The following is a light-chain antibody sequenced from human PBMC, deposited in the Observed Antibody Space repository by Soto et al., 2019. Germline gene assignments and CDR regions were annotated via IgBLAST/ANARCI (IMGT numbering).Light chain of an antibody. CDR1: NIGSKR. CDR3: QVWDSGSDHYV. J-gene: IGLJ1*01. V-gene: IGLV3-21*02. Sequence: YELTQPPSVSVAPGQTASLSCGGNNIGSKRVHWNQQKPGQAPVLVLFDDSDRPSGIPERFSGFNSGKTATLTISRVEAGDEADYYCQVWDSGSDHYVFGTGTKLTVL. CDR2: DDS.